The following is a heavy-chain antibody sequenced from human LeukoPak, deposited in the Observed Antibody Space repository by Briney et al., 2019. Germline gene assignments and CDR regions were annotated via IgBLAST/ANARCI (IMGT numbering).Heavy chain of an antibody. CDR1: GFTFSSYG. CDR3: AKPELLWFGEFNYDY. V-gene: IGHV3-30*02. D-gene: IGHD3-10*01. CDR2: IRYDGSNK. J-gene: IGHJ4*02. Sequence: GGSLRLSCAASGFTFSSYGMHWVRQAPGKGLEGVAFIRYDGSNKYYADSAKGRFTISRDNSRNTLYLQMNSLRAEDTAVYYCAKPELLWFGEFNYDYWGQGTLVTVSS.